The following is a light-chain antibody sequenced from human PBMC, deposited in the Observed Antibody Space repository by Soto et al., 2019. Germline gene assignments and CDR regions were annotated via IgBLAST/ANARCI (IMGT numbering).Light chain of an antibody. V-gene: IGKV3-11*01. CDR1: QSVSSY. CDR2: GAS. J-gene: IGKJ3*01. CDR3: QQRADWPIT. Sequence: EIVLTQSPATLSLSPGERATLSCRASQSVSSYLAWYQQKPGQAPRLLIYGASSRATGIPDRFSGSGSGTDFTLTNSRLEPEDFALYYCQQRADWPITFGPGTKVDIK.